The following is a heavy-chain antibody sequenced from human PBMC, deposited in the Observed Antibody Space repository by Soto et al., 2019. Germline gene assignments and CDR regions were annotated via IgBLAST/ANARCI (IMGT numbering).Heavy chain of an antibody. V-gene: IGHV4-39*01. CDR2: IYYSGST. D-gene: IGHD3-3*01. J-gene: IGHJ4*02. CDR3: ARHPYYDFWSGYPRWKYFDY. CDR1: GGSISSSSYY. Sequence: SETLSLTCTVSGGSISSSSYYWGWIRQPPGKGLEWIGSIYYSGSTYYNPSLKSRVTISVDTSKNQFSLKLSSVTAADTAVYYCARHPYYDFWSGYPRWKYFDYRGQGTLVTVSS.